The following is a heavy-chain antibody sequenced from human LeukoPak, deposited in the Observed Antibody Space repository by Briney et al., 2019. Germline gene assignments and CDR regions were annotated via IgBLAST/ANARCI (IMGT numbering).Heavy chain of an antibody. V-gene: IGHV3-23*01. CDR2: ISGSGGNT. D-gene: IGHD7-27*01. J-gene: IGHJ5*02. CDR3: AKRPTGEAKNWFDP. CDR1: GFTFYSYG. Sequence: GGSLRLSCVASGFTFYSYGMSWVRQAPGKGLEWVSGISGSGGNTNYADSVKGRFTISRDSSKNTLYLQMNSLRAEDTAVYYCAKRPTGEAKNWFDPWGQGTLVTVSS.